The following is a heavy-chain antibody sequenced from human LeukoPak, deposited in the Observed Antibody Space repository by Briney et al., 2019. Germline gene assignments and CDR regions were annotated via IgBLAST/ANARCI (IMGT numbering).Heavy chain of an antibody. J-gene: IGHJ4*02. Sequence: PGGSLRLSCAASGFTFSSYEMNWVRQAPGKGLEWVSYISSSGSTIYYADSVKGRFIISRDNAKNSLYLQMNSLRAEDTAVYYCARPDYYDSSGRPGSPDYWGQGTLVTVSS. D-gene: IGHD3-22*01. V-gene: IGHV3-48*03. CDR2: ISSSGSTI. CDR1: GFTFSSYE. CDR3: ARPDYYDSSGRPGSPDY.